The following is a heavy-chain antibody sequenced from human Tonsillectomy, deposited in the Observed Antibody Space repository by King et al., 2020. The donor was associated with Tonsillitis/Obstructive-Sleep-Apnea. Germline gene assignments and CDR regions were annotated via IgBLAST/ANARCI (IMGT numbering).Heavy chain of an antibody. CDR2: ISDDGSNK. CDR3: TRDTEDIVVVVAAFYYYYMDI. D-gene: IGHD2-15*01. Sequence: VQLVESGGGVVQPGRSLRLSCAASGFTFSNYGMHWVRQAPGKGLEWVAVISDDGSNKYYADSVKGRFTISRDNFKNTLYLQVNSLRPEDTAMYYCTRDTEDIVVVVAAFYYYYMDIWGKGTTVTVSS. J-gene: IGHJ6*03. CDR1: GFTFSNYG. V-gene: IGHV3-30*03.